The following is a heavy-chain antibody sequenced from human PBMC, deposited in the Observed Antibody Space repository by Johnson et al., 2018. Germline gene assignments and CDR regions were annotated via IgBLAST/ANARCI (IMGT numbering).Heavy chain of an antibody. Sequence: VQLQESGGGLVQPGGSLRLSCAASGFSFSTYAMSWVRQAPGKGLEWVSVSSGSGGRIYHADSVKGRFTISRDNSKNTLYLQMNSRRAEDAVVYYCARDSCAYSSSCQKVAFDIWGQGTMVTVSS. V-gene: IGHV3-23*01. J-gene: IGHJ3*02. CDR2: SSGSGGRI. CDR1: GFSFSTYA. CDR3: ARDSCAYSSSCQKVAFDI. D-gene: IGHD6-13*01.